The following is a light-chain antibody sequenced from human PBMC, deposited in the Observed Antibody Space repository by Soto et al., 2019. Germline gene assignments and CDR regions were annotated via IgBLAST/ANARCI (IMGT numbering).Light chain of an antibody. V-gene: IGLV2-14*01. CDR2: DVS. CDR3: CSYTSSSPLV. Sequence: QSALTQPASVSGSPGQSITISCTGTSSDVGGYNYVSWYQQHPGKAPKLMIYDVSNRPSGVSNRFSGSKSGNTASLTISGLQAEDEADYYYCSYTSSSPLVFGGGTKLTVL. J-gene: IGLJ2*01. CDR1: SSDVGGYNY.